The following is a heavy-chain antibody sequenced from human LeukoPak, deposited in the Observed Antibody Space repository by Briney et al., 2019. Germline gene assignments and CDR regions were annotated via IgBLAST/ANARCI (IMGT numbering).Heavy chain of an antibody. CDR3: ARRAGAYSHPYDY. Sequence: GGSLRLSCTVSGFTVSSDSMSWVRQAPGKGLEWVSFIYSGGSTHYSDSVKGRFTISRDNSKSTLYLQMNSLRAEDTAVHYCARRAGAYSHPYDYWGQGTLVTVSS. J-gene: IGHJ4*02. V-gene: IGHV3-53*01. D-gene: IGHD4/OR15-4a*01. CDR2: IYSGGST. CDR1: GFTVSSDS.